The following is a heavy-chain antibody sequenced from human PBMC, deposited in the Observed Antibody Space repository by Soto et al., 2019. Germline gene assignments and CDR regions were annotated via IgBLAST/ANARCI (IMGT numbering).Heavy chain of an antibody. CDR2: IYYSGST. CDR3: AKQMVFPHYYYYGMDV. Sequence: SETLSLTCTVSGGSISSSSYYWGWIRQPPGKGLEWIGSIYYSGSTYYNPSLKSRVTISVDTSKNQFSLKLSSVTAADTAVYYCAKQMVFPHYYYYGMDVWGQGTTVTVSS. J-gene: IGHJ6*02. D-gene: IGHD2-8*01. CDR1: GGSISSSSYY. V-gene: IGHV4-39*01.